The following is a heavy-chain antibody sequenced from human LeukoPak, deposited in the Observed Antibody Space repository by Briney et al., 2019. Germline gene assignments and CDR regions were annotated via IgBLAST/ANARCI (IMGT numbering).Heavy chain of an antibody. J-gene: IGHJ4*02. CDR1: DDSIYSNKW. CDR2: ISQTGTT. V-gene: IGHV4-4*02. Sequence: SGTLSLTCAVFDDSIYSNKWWSWVRQPPGKGLEWMGEISQTGTTYYDPSLKSRTTISIDRSKNHFSLTLTSATAADTAVYFCASHMAVAGTRGFDDWGPGTLVTVSS. D-gene: IGHD6-19*01. CDR3: ASHMAVAGTRGFDD.